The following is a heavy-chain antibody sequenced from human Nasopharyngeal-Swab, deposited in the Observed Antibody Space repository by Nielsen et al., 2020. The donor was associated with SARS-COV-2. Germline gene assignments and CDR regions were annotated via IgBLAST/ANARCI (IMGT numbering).Heavy chain of an antibody. CDR2: ISSSSSTI. V-gene: IGHV3-48*02. CDR1: GFTFSSYS. J-gene: IGHJ3*02. D-gene: IGHD3-22*01. Sequence: GESLKISCAASGFTFSSYSMNWVRQAPGTGLEWVSYISSSSSTIYYADSVKGRFTISRDNAKNSLYLQMNSLRDEDTAVYYCARDKVVVIKGDDAFDIWGQGTMVTVSS. CDR3: ARDKVVVIKGDDAFDI.